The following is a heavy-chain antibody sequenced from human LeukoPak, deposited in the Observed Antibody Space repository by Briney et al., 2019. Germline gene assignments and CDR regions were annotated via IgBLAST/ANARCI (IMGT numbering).Heavy chain of an antibody. CDR2: IYSGGST. V-gene: IGHV3-53*01. D-gene: IGHD3-10*02. J-gene: IGHJ4*02. CDR1: GFTVSSNY. CDR3: AKGVNYFVLEY. Sequence: GGSLRLSCAASGFTVSSNYMSWVRQAPGKGLEWVSVIYSGGSTYYADSVKGRFTISRDNSKNTLYLQMNSLRAEDTAVYYCAKGVNYFVLEYWGQGTLVTISS.